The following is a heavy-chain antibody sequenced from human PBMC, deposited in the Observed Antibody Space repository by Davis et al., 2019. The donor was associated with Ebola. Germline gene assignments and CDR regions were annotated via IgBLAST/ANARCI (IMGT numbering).Heavy chain of an antibody. J-gene: IGHJ4*02. CDR3: AKDLIAAPTGVDY. V-gene: IGHV3-13*01. Sequence: GESLKISCAASGFTFSSYDMHWVRQATGKGLEWVSAIGTAGDTYYPGSVKGRFTISRDNSKNTLYLQMNSLRAEDTAVYYCAKDLIAAPTGVDYWGQGTLVTVSS. D-gene: IGHD6-6*01. CDR2: IGTAGDT. CDR1: GFTFSSYD.